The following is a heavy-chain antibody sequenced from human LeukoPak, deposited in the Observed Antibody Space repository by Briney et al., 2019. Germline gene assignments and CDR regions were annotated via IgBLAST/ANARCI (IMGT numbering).Heavy chain of an antibody. CDR3: AKLQSDGLRTYYGMDV. V-gene: IGHV3-53*01. D-gene: IGHD4-23*01. CDR1: GITVSTNF. J-gene: IGHJ6*02. Sequence: GGSLRLSCAASGITVSTNFMTWVRQAPGKGLEWVSVIYTDGTTYYADSVKGRFTISRDNSRNTLYFQMNSLRAEDTAVYYCAKLQSDGLRTYYGMDVWGQGTTVTVSS. CDR2: IYTDGTT.